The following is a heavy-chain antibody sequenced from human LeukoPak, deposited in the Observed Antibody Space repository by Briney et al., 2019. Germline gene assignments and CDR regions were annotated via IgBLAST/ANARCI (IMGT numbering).Heavy chain of an antibody. J-gene: IGHJ4*02. V-gene: IGHV3-23*01. CDR2: VSGSGDRI. Sequence: GGSLRLSCAASGFTFTNYAINWVRQAPGKGLEWVSGVSGSGDRISYADSVKGRFTISRDNSKNTLYLQMNSLRAEDTAVYYCASGYGAVAGYFDYWGQGTLVTVSS. D-gene: IGHD6-19*01. CDR3: ASGYGAVAGYFDY. CDR1: GFTFTNYA.